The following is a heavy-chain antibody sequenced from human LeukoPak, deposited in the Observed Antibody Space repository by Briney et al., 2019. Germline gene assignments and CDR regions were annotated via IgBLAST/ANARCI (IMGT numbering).Heavy chain of an antibody. Sequence: SETLSLTCTVSGGSISSGGYYWSWIRQPPGKGLGWIGYMYHSGSSYYNPSLKRRVPISVDRSKNQFSLKLSSVTAADTAVYYCARVPKYYYGSGAFDPWGQGTLVSVSS. J-gene: IGHJ5*02. CDR2: MYHSGSS. V-gene: IGHV4-30-2*01. CDR1: GGSISSGGYY. D-gene: IGHD3-10*01. CDR3: ARVPKYYYGSGAFDP.